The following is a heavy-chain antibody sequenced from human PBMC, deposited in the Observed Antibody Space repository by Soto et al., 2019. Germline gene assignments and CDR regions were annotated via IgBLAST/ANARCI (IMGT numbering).Heavy chain of an antibody. J-gene: IGHJ6*02. D-gene: IGHD3-16*01. Sequence: GASVKVSCKASGYTFTSYYMHWLRQAPGQGLEWMGWINTYNGNTNYAQNVQGRVTLTTDTSTSTAYMELRSLRSNDTAIYYCAMVDVYVTPSPQDVWGQGTTVTVSS. V-gene: IGHV1-18*04. CDR2: INTYNGNT. CDR3: AMVDVYVTPSPQDV. CDR1: GYTFTSYY.